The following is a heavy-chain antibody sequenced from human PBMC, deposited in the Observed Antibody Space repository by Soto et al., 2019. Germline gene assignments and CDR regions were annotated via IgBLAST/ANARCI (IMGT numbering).Heavy chain of an antibody. CDR2: IYWDDSK. J-gene: IGHJ4*02. V-gene: IGHV2-5*02. D-gene: IGHD1-26*01. Sequence: QITLKESGPTLVKPTQTRTLTCTFSGFSLTTDRVGVGWIRQPPGEALEWLAVIYWDDSKTYRPSLESRLTINKDTSKNQVALTITNMDSLDTATYYCAHAYRGRSLYWGQGTLVTVSA. CDR3: AHAYRGRSLY. CDR1: GFSLTTDRVG.